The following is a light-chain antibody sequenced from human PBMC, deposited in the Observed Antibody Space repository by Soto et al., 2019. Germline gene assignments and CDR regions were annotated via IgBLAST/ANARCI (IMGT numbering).Light chain of an antibody. CDR2: KAS. CDR1: QNIQRW. CDR3: LQYHSDWT. Sequence: DTQTPQSPSTGPASVGDRIPTTCRASQNIQRWLAWYQQKPGKAPKLLIYKASSLERGAPSRFSAGGSGVEFTLNISSVQPEDFATYHCLQYHSDWTVGQGTKVDI. J-gene: IGKJ1*01. V-gene: IGKV1-5*03.